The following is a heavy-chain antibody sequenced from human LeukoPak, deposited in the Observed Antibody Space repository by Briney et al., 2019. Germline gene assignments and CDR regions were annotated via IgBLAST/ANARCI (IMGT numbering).Heavy chain of an antibody. CDR3: ARIAAAGHSDY. D-gene: IGHD6-13*01. Sequence: GRSLRLSCSASGFTFSNYDMYWVRQAPGKVLEYVSAISSNGGSTYYADSVKGRFTISRDNSKNTLHLQMSSLRAEDTAVYYCARIAAAGHSDYWGQGTLVTVSS. CDR2: ISSNGGST. J-gene: IGHJ4*02. V-gene: IGHV3-64D*06. CDR1: GFTFSNYD.